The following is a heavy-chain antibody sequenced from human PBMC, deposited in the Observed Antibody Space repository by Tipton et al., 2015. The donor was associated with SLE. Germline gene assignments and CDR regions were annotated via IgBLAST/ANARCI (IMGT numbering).Heavy chain of an antibody. Sequence: TLSLTCTVSGGSISSSSYYWGWIRQPPGKGLEWIGYIYYSGSTNYNPSLKSRVTISVDTSKNQFPLKLSSVTAADTAVYYCARAAAPWYNYYGMDVWGQGTTVTVSS. V-gene: IGHV4-61*05. D-gene: IGHD6-25*01. CDR2: IYYSGST. CDR1: GGSISSSSYY. CDR3: ARAAAPWYNYYGMDV. J-gene: IGHJ6*02.